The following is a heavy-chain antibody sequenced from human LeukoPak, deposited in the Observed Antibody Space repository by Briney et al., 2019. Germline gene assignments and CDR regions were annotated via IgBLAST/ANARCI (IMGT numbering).Heavy chain of an antibody. CDR3: ARDSSSGSGDY. CDR2: ISGSSSFI. V-gene: IGHV3-21*01. J-gene: IGHJ4*02. D-gene: IGHD1-26*01. Sequence: GGSLRLSCAASGFAFSIYNMNWVRQAPGKGLEWVSSISGSSSFIYYADSVKDRFTISRDNAKNSLYLQMNSLRAEDTAVYYCARDSSSGSGDYWGQGTLVTVSS. CDR1: GFAFSIYN.